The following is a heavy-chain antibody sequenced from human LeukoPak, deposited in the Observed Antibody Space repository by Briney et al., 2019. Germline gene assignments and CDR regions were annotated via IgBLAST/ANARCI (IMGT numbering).Heavy chain of an antibody. V-gene: IGHV3-72*01. CDR1: GFIFSDHY. Sequence: QPGGSLRLSCAASGFIFSDHYMDWARHTPGRGLEWLGRTRNKAKNYTTQYAASVRGRFTISTDESKNSLYLQMNSLKTEDTAVYYCSRGSASHPYYYGMDVWGQGTTVTVSS. CDR2: TRNKAKNYTT. D-gene: IGHD6-19*01. J-gene: IGHJ6*02. CDR3: SRGSASHPYYYGMDV.